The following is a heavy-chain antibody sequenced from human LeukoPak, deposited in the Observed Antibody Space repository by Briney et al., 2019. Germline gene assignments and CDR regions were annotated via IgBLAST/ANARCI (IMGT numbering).Heavy chain of an antibody. CDR3: ARGRYLTTLGGAAAGFLDS. D-gene: IGHD6-13*01. V-gene: IGHV4-34*01. J-gene: IGHJ4*02. Sequence: PAETLSLTCGVNGGSFSGYYWNWIRQTPGKGLEWIGEINHSGSTNYNPSLKRRVTISVDTSQKQFSLRLTSVTAADTAVYYCARGRYLTTLGGAAAGFLDSWGQGTLVTVSS. CDR2: INHSGST. CDR1: GGSFSGYY.